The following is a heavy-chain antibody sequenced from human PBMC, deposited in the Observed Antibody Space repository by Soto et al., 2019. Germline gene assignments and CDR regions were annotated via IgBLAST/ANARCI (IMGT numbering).Heavy chain of an antibody. J-gene: IGHJ3*02. CDR2: ISYDGSNK. CDR1: GFTFSSYG. V-gene: IGHV3-30*18. D-gene: IGHD1-26*01. Sequence: GGSLRLSCAASGFTFSSYGMHWVRQAPGKGLEWVAVISYDGSNKYYADSVKGRFTIARDNSKNTLYLQMNSLRAGDTAVYYCAKDGGGGSYYWPAAFDIWGQGTMVTVSS. CDR3: AKDGGGGSYYWPAAFDI.